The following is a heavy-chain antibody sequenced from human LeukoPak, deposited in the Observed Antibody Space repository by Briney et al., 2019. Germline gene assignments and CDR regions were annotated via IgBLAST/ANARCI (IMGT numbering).Heavy chain of an antibody. J-gene: IGHJ5*02. CDR1: GYTLTELS. D-gene: IGHD6-13*01. Sequence: ASVKVSCKVSGYTLTELSMHWVRQAPGKGLEWMGGFDPEDGETIYAQKFQGRVIMTEDTSTDTAYMELSSLRSEDTAVYYYATAEAYGSHNWIDPWGQGTLVTVSS. CDR2: FDPEDGET. V-gene: IGHV1-24*01. CDR3: ATAEAYGSHNWIDP.